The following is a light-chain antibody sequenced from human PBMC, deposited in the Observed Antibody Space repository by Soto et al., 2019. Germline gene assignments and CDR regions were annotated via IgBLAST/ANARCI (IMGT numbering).Light chain of an antibody. CDR3: AALDDRLNGCV. V-gene: IGLV1-44*01. J-gene: IGLJ1*01. CDR1: SSNIGTYR. Sequence: QSVLTQPPSASGTPGHRVTISRPESSSNIGTYRASWYQHFPGTAPRLLIYSDAQRRSWGPGPFSGSKTGASASLSISGPPSDDEVYFSCAALDDRLNGCVFGSETKVTV. CDR2: SDA.